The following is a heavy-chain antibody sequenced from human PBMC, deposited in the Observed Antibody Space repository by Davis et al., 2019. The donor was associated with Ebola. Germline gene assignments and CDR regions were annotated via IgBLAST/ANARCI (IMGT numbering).Heavy chain of an antibody. CDR2: IYYSGST. CDR1: GASFSGYY. J-gene: IGHJ4*02. V-gene: IGHV4-59*01. CDR3: ARASVVGATPFDY. D-gene: IGHD1-26*01. Sequence: SEPLSPTFAVLGASFSGYYWSWIRQPPGKGLEWFGYIYYSGSTNYNPSLKSRVTISVDTSKNQFSLKLSSVTAADTAVYYCARASVVGATPFDYWGQGTLVTVSS.